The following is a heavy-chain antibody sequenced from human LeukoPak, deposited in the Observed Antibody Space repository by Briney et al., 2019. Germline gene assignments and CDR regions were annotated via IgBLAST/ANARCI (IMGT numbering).Heavy chain of an antibody. V-gene: IGHV3-23*01. J-gene: IGHJ4*02. CDR3: AKVGLITMVRGVIGEGYFDY. CDR1: GFTFSSYA. CDR2: ISGSGGST. D-gene: IGHD3-10*01. Sequence: QPGGSLRLSCAASGFTFSSYAMSWVRQAPGKGLEWVSAISGSGGSTYYPDSVKGRFTISRDNSKNTLYLQMNSLRAEDTAVYYCAKVGLITMVRGVIGEGYFDYWGQGTLVTVSS.